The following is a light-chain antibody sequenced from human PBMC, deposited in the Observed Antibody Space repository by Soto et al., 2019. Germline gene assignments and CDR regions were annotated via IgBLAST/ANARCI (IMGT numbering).Light chain of an antibody. Sequence: EIVMTQSPATLSASPGERATLSCRASQSVSSNLAWYQQKPGQAPRLLIYGASTSATGIPARFSGSGSGTEFTLTISSLQSEDFAVYYRQQYNNWPPWTFGQGTKVEIK. J-gene: IGKJ1*01. CDR1: QSVSSN. CDR2: GAS. CDR3: QQYNNWPPWT. V-gene: IGKV3-15*01.